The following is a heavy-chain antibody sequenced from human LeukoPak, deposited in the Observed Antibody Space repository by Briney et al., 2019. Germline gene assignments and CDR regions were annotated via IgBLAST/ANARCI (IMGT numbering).Heavy chain of an antibody. V-gene: IGHV1-8*01. D-gene: IGHD3-16*01. CDR3: AGGIRGRRTFDY. CDR1: GYTFSSYD. J-gene: IGHJ4*02. Sequence: ASVKVSCKASGYTFSSYDVNWVRQATGQGLEWMGWMNPNSGNTGYAQKFQGRVTMTRNTSISTAYMELSSLRSEDTAVYYCAGGIRGRRTFDYWGQGTLVTVSS. CDR2: MNPNSGNT.